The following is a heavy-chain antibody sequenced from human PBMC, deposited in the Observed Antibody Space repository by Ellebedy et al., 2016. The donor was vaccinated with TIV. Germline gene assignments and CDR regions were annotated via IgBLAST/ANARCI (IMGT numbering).Heavy chain of an antibody. CDR2: ISSSGNYR. D-gene: IGHD3-10*01. V-gene: IGHV3-21*01. CDR3: ARGRVVRGVISYDYGMDV. Sequence: GESLKISCAASGFTFSCCAMTWVRQAPGKGLEWVSSISSSGNYRYHGDSVKGRFTISRDDAKNSLYLQMNSLRAEDTAVYYCARGRVVRGVISYDYGMDVWGQGTTVTVSS. J-gene: IGHJ6*02. CDR1: GFTFSCCA.